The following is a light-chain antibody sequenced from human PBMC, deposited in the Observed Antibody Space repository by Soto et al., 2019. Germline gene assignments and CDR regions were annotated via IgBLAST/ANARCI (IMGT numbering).Light chain of an antibody. V-gene: IGKV3-11*01. J-gene: IGKJ4*01. CDR1: QSVGSD. CDR3: QQRSDWTLT. Sequence: IVLTQSPSTLSLSPGERATLSCRASQSVGSDLVWYQQKPGQSPRLLISEASTRATDIPARFSGSGSGTDFTLTISGLEPEDFAIYHCQQRSDWTLTFGGGTRVEIK. CDR2: EAS.